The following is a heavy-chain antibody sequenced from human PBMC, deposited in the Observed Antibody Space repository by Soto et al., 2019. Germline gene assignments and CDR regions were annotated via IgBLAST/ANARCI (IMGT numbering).Heavy chain of an antibody. J-gene: IGHJ4*02. CDR3: ARVWSTGYFHF. D-gene: IGHD3-22*01. Sequence: GASVKVSCKASGYTFTGYYMHWMRQAPGQGLEWMGWINPYRGDTNNAQNFQSRVTMTRDTSISTAYMDLTRLTSDDTAVYYCARVWSTGYFHFWGQGTLVTVSS. CDR1: GYTFTGYY. CDR2: INPYRGDT. V-gene: IGHV1-2*02.